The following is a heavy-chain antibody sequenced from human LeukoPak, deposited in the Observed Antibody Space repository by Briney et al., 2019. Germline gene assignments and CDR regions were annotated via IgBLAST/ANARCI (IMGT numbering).Heavy chain of an antibody. CDR1: GFTFSSYA. Sequence: PGGSLRLSCAASGFTFSSYAMHWVRQAPGKGLEWVAVISYDGSNKYYADSVKGRFTISRDNSKNTLYLQMNSLRAEDTAVYYCAREGDYAGYFDYWGQGTLVTVSS. CDR2: ISYDGSNK. V-gene: IGHV3-30-3*01. D-gene: IGHD4-17*01. CDR3: AREGDYAGYFDY. J-gene: IGHJ4*02.